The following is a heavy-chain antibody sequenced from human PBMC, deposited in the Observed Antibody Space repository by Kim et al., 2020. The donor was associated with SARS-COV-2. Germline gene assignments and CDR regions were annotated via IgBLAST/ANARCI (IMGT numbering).Heavy chain of an antibody. J-gene: IGHJ3*01. CDR3: ARISDLPFSPL. CDR2: T. Sequence: TYFNPSRKSRVTIPVDTSKNQFSLKLSSVTAADTAVYYCARISDLPFSPLGGQGTMVTVSS. V-gene: IGHV4-39*07.